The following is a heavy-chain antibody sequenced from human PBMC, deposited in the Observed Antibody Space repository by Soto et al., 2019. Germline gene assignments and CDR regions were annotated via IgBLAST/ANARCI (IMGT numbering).Heavy chain of an antibody. V-gene: IGHV3-74*01. J-gene: IGHJ4*02. CDR2: INSDGSRK. Sequence: GGSLRLSCAASGFTFSTYWMHWVRQLPGKGLVWVSRINSDGSRKTYADSVRGRFTVSRDNAKDTLYLQMNSLRDEDTAVYYCKTDVVVVPSSNGPRDYWGQGTLVTVSS. CDR1: GFTFSTYW. CDR3: KTDVVVVPSSNGPRDY. D-gene: IGHD2-2*01.